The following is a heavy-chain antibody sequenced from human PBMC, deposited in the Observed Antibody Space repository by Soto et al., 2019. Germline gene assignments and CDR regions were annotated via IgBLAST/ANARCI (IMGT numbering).Heavy chain of an antibody. D-gene: IGHD2-2*01. CDR3: AKHEGYCSTTTCSNFDY. CDR1: GFTFTSYW. Sequence: GESLKIPCKGPGFTFTSYWIAWVRQMPGKGLDWMGIIYPVDSDTSYSRSFQGQVTIPADKSINPAYLHWSSLKASDPAIYYCAKHEGYCSTTTCSNFDYWGQGTLVTVSS. V-gene: IGHV5-51*01. J-gene: IGHJ4*02. CDR2: IYPVDSDT.